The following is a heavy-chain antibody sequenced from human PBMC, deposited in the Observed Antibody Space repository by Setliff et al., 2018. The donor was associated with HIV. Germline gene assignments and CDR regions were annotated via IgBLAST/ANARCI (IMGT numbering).Heavy chain of an antibody. CDR1: GYTFTSYE. CDR3: ARRTSSWYPAYLQL. CDR2: INPNSGDT. D-gene: IGHD6-13*01. Sequence: ASVKVSCKASGYTFTSYEINWVRQATGQGLEWMGWINPNSGDTGYAHKFQGRVTMTRNTSISTAYMELSSLRSDDTAVYYCARRTSSWYPAYLQLWGLVTLVTVSS. J-gene: IGHJ1*01. V-gene: IGHV1-8*02.